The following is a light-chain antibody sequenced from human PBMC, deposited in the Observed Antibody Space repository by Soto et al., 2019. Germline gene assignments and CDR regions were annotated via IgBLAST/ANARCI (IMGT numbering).Light chain of an antibody. CDR2: EVS. V-gene: IGLV2-14*01. J-gene: IGLJ3*02. Sequence: QSALTQPASVSGSPGQSITISCTGTSSDVGDNKYVSWYQHHPGKAPRLMIYEVSNRPSGVSNRFSGSKSGNTASLTISGLQAEDEADYYCSSFISSSIHWVFGGGTKLTVL. CDR1: SSDVGDNKY. CDR3: SSFISSSIHWV.